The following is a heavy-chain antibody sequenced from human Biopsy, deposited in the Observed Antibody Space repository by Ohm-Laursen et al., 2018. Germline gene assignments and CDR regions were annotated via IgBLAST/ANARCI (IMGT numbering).Heavy chain of an antibody. Sequence: ASVKVSCKAPGGTFSNYGVNWVRQASGQGLEWLGGNIPILGTGNYAQKFQDRVTVAADTSTSTATMELRSLRSDDTAVYYCATKLTGYFHHWGQGTLVIVSS. V-gene: IGHV1-69*06. CDR1: GGTFSNYG. D-gene: IGHD3-9*01. CDR2: NIPILGTG. CDR3: ATKLTGYFHH. J-gene: IGHJ1*01.